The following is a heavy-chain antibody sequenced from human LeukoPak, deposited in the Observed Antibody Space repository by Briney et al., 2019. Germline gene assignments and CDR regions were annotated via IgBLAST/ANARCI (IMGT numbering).Heavy chain of an antibody. J-gene: IGHJ3*02. CDR2: INGSGDRT. CDR1: GFTFSSYA. D-gene: IGHD3-3*01. Sequence: PGGSLRLSCAASGFTFSSYAMNWVRQAPGKGLEWVSSINGSGDRTYYADSVKGRFTISRDNSKNTLYLQMNSLRAEDTAVYYCAKFYYDFWSGYNHRTNAFDIWGQGTMVTVSS. V-gene: IGHV3-23*01. CDR3: AKFYYDFWSGYNHRTNAFDI.